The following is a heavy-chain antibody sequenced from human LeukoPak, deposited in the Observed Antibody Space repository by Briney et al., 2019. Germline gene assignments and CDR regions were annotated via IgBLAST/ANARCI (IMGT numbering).Heavy chain of an antibody. CDR3: AKGLYYDILTGYSYFDY. CDR1: GFTFSSYW. CDR2: IKQDGSEK. Sequence: GGSLRLSCAASGFTFSSYWLSWVRQAPGKGLEWVANIKQDGSEKYYVDSVKGRFTISRDNAKNSLYLQMNSLRAEDTAVYYCAKGLYYDILTGYSYFDYWGQGTLVTVSS. V-gene: IGHV3-7*01. J-gene: IGHJ4*02. D-gene: IGHD3-9*01.